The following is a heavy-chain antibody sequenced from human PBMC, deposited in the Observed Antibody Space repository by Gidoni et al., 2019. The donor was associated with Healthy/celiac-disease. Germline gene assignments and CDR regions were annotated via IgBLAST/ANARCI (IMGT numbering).Heavy chain of an antibody. CDR2: ISYDGSNK. V-gene: IGHV3-30*04. CDR3: AREGEYNWNDVPYFDY. D-gene: IGHD1-20*01. CDR1: GFTCRSYS. J-gene: IGHJ4*02. Sequence: QVQLVESGGGVVQPGRSLRLSCAASGFTCRSYSMHWVRQAPGKGLEWVAVISYDGSNKYYADSVKGRFTISRDNSKNTLYLQMNSLRAEDTAVYYCAREGEYNWNDVPYFDYWGQGTLVTVSS.